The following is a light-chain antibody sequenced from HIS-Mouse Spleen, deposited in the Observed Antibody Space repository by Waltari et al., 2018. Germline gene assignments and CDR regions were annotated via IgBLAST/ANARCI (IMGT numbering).Light chain of an antibody. CDR2: SNN. CDR1: SSLIGRST. CDR3: AAWDDSLNGVV. Sequence: QSVLTQPPSASGTPGQRVTIPRSGSSSLIGRSTLTWYEHLPGTAPKLLISSNNQRPSGVPDRVSGSKPGTSASLAISGLQSEDEADYYCAAWDDSLNGVVFGGGTKLTVL. V-gene: IGLV1-44*01. J-gene: IGLJ2*01.